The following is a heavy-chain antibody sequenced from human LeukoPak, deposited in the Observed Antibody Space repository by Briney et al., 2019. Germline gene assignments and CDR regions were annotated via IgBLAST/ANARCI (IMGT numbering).Heavy chain of an antibody. Sequence: GASVKVSCKASGYTFTSYDINWVRQATGQGLEWMGWMNPNSGTTSYAQKFQGRVTITRNTSTSTSYMELSSLRSEDPAVYYCAGEVSSSLYVWGQPDYWGEGGLVTVS. V-gene: IGHV1-8*03. J-gene: IGHJ4*02. D-gene: IGHD6-13*01. CDR3: AGEVSSSLYVWGQPDY. CDR1: GYTFTSYD. CDR2: MNPNSGTT.